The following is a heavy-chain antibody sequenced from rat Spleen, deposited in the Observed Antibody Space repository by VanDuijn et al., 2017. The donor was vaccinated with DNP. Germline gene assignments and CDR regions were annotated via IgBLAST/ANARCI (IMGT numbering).Heavy chain of an antibody. V-gene: IGHV3-1*01. J-gene: IGHJ2*01. CDR2: ISYSGTT. Sequence: EVQLRESGPGLVKPSQSLSLTCSVTGFSITSKYWAWIRKFPGNKMEWIGHISYSGTTSYHPSLKSRISITRDTSKNQFFLQLSSLTTEDTATYYCARWNIGTSTLDYWGQGVMVTVSS. D-gene: IGHD1-5*01. CDR1: GFSITSKY. CDR3: ARWNIGTSTLDY.